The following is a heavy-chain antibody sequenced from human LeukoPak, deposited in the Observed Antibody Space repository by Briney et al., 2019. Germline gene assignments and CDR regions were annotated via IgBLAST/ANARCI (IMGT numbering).Heavy chain of an antibody. J-gene: IGHJ4*02. D-gene: IGHD2-2*01. Sequence: GGSLRPSCAASGFTFSSFWMGWVRQAPGKGREWVANIRPDGGEIHYVGSVKGRFTISRDNAKNSLHLQMSSLRVDDTAVYYCARDSNSYYFDNWGQGTLVTVSS. V-gene: IGHV3-7*01. CDR1: GFTFSSFW. CDR3: ARDSNSYYFDN. CDR2: IRPDGGEI.